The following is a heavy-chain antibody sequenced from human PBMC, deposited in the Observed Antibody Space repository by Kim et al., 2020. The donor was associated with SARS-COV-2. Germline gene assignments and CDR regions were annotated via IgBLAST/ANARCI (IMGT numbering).Heavy chain of an antibody. Sequence: SETLSLTCAVYGGSFSGYYWSWIRQPPGKGLEWIGEINHSGSTNYNPSLKSRVTISVDTSKNQFSLKLNFVTAADTAVYYCARVRGYYYFASIGFDPWGQGTLVTVSS. CDR2: INHSGST. J-gene: IGHJ5*02. CDR3: ARVRGYYYFASIGFDP. CDR1: GGSFSGYY. V-gene: IGHV4-34*01. D-gene: IGHD3-22*01.